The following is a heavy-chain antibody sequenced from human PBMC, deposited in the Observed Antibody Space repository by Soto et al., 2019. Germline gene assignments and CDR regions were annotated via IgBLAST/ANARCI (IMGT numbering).Heavy chain of an antibody. CDR1: GFTFSSYS. CDR2: ISSSSSYI. J-gene: IGHJ3*02. CDR3: ARDLRDSSSWYGFGSDAFDI. V-gene: IGHV3-21*01. Sequence: GGSLRLSCAASGFTFSSYSMNWVRQAPGKGLEWVSSISSSSSYIYYADSVKGRFTISRDNAKNSLYLQMNSLRAEDTAVYYCARDLRDSSSWYGFGSDAFDIWGQGTMVTVS. D-gene: IGHD6-13*01.